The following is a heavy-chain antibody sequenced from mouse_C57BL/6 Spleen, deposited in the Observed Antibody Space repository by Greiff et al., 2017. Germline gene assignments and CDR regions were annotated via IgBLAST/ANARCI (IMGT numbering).Heavy chain of an antibody. CDR2: IRLKSDNYAT. CDR1: GFTFSNYW. V-gene: IGHV6-3*01. Sequence: EVHLVESGGGLVQPGGSMKLSCVASGFTFSNYWMNWVRQSPEKGLEWVAQIRLKSDNYATHYAESVKGRFTISRDDSKSSVYLQMNNLRAEDTGIYYCTGCGNYWYFDVWGTGTTVTVSS. J-gene: IGHJ1*03. D-gene: IGHD1-1*02. CDR3: TGCGNYWYFDV.